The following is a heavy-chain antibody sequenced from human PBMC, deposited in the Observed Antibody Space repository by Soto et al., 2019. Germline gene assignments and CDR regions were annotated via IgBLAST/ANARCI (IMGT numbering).Heavy chain of an antibody. J-gene: IGHJ2*01. D-gene: IGHD2-15*01. V-gene: IGHV4-31*03. Sequence: QVQLQESGPGLVKPSQTLSLTCTVSGGSISSGGYYWSWIRQHPGKGLEWIGYIYYSGSTYYNPSLKSRVTISVDTSKIQFSLKLSSLTAADTAVYYCARSVGVVAATGHWYFDLWGRGTLVTVSS. CDR1: GGSISSGGYY. CDR2: IYYSGST. CDR3: ARSVGVVAATGHWYFDL.